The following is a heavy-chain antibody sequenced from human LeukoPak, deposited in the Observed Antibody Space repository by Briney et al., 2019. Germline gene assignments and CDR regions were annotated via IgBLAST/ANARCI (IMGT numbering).Heavy chain of an antibody. CDR3: VRRVILAWAWFDP. Sequence: KSSETLSLTCTVSGGSISSYYWSWIRQPPGKGLEWIGYIYTSGSTNYNPSLKSRVTISVDTSKNQFSLKLSSVTAADTAVYYCVRRVILAWAWFDPWGQGTLVTVSS. J-gene: IGHJ5*02. CDR1: GGSISSYY. D-gene: IGHD3/OR15-3a*01. CDR2: IYTSGST. V-gene: IGHV4-4*09.